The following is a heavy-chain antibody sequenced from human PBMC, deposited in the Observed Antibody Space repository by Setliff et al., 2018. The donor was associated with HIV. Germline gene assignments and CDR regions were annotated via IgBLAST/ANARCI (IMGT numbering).Heavy chain of an antibody. J-gene: IGHJ6*02. D-gene: IGHD2-21*02. Sequence: SETLSLTCTVSGYSISSGYYWGWIRQPPGEGLEWIGSIYHGGSTYYNPSHKSRVTISVDTSKNQFSLKLSSVTAADTAVYYCARAMRGVVVTNMYYYYGMDVWGQGTTVTVSS. V-gene: IGHV4-38-2*02. CDR3: ARAMRGVVVTNMYYYYGMDV. CDR1: GYSISSGYY. CDR2: IYHGGST.